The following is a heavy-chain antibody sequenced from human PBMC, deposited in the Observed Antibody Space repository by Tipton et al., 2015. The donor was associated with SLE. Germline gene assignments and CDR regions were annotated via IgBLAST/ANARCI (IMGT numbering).Heavy chain of an antibody. J-gene: IGHJ4*02. D-gene: IGHD3-10*01. CDR3: TRHDYFASGRVY. Sequence: TLSLTCAVYGGSISSYSWGWIRQPPGKGLEWIGSINYSGTTSYNPSLKSRVTISVDTSKNQFSLKLSSVTAADTAVYYCTRHDYFASGRVYWGQGTLVTVSS. CDR1: GGSISSYS. CDR2: INYSGTT. V-gene: IGHV4-39*07.